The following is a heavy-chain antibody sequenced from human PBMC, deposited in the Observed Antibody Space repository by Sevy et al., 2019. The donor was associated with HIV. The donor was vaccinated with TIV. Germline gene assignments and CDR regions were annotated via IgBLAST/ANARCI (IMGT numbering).Heavy chain of an antibody. Sequence: GGSLRLSCAASGFTFSDYYMSWVRQAPGKGLEWVSYISSSGSTIYYADSVKGRFTISRDNAKNSLYLQMNSLRAEDTAVYYCARAPKYYDFWSGYYTGWFDPWGQGTLVTVSS. D-gene: IGHD3-3*01. CDR3: ARAPKYYDFWSGYYTGWFDP. J-gene: IGHJ5*02. CDR2: ISSSGSTI. CDR1: GFTFSDYY. V-gene: IGHV3-11*01.